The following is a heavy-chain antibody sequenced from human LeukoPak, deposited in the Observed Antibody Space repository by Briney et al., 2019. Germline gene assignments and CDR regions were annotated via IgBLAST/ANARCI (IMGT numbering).Heavy chain of an antibody. CDR3: ARGVTIFGVVPGTGGGWFDP. Sequence: SETLSLTCTVSGGSISSSSYYWGWIRQPPGKGLEWIGSIYYSGSTYYNPSLKSRVTISVDTSKNQFSLKLSSVTAADTAVYYCARGVTIFGVVPGTGGGWFDPWGQGTLVTVSS. V-gene: IGHV4-39*07. CDR1: GGSISSSSYY. CDR2: IYYSGST. J-gene: IGHJ5*02. D-gene: IGHD3-3*01.